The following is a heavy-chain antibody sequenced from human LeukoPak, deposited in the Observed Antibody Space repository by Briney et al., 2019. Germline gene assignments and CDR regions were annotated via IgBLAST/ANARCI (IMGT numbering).Heavy chain of an antibody. Sequence: GGSLRLSCAASGFTFSSYAMHWVRQAPGKGLEWVAVISYDGSNKYYADSVKGRFTISRDNSKNTLYLQMNSLRAEDTAVYYCARGARGVVDHYGMDVWGQGTTVTVSS. D-gene: IGHD3-10*01. CDR3: ARGARGVVDHYGMDV. V-gene: IGHV3-30*04. J-gene: IGHJ6*02. CDR2: ISYDGSNK. CDR1: GFTFSSYA.